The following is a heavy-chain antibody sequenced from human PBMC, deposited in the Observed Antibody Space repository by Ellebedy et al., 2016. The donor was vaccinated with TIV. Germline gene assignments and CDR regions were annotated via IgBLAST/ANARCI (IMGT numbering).Heavy chain of an antibody. D-gene: IGHD6-19*01. J-gene: IGHJ4*02. Sequence: SGPTLVKPPQTLTLTCTFSGFSLSPTRVSVSWIRQPPGKALEWLARIDWDDDKYFNTSLRTRLTISKDTSKNQVVLTMTNMDPVDTATYYCARTDGSGWAFDSWGQGTLVTVSS. CDR3: ARTDGSGWAFDS. CDR1: GFSLSPTRVS. V-gene: IGHV2-70*11. CDR2: IDWDDDK.